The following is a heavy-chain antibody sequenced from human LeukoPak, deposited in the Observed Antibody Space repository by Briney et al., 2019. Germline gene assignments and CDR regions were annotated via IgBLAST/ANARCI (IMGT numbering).Heavy chain of an antibody. CDR2: IKSKTDGGTT. CDR3: TTGVGATTQWRYFDY. D-gene: IGHD1-26*01. V-gene: IGHV3-15*01. CDR1: GFTFNDAW. Sequence: PGGSLRLSCAASGFTFNDAWMSWVRQAPGKGLEWVGRIKSKTDGGTTDYAAPVKGRFTISRDDSKNTLYLQMNSLKTEDTAVYYCTTGVGATTQWRYFDYWGQGTLVTVSS. J-gene: IGHJ4*02.